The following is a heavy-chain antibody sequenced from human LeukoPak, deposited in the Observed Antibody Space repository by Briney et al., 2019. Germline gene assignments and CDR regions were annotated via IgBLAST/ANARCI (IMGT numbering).Heavy chain of an antibody. J-gene: IGHJ6*02. CDR1: GGTFSSYA. CDR2: IIPTFGTA. CDR3: ARPQSYYDFWSGQYYYYGMDV. Sequence: ASVKVSCKASGGTFSSYAISWVRQAPGQGLEWMGGIIPTFGTANYAQKFQGRVTITADESTSTAYMELSSLRSEDTAVYYCARPQSYYDFWSGQYYYYGMDVWGQGTTVTVSS. D-gene: IGHD3-3*01. V-gene: IGHV1-69*13.